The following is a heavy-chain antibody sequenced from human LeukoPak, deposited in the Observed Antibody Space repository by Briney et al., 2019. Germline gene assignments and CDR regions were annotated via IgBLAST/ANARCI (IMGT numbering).Heavy chain of an antibody. D-gene: IGHD2-15*01. Sequence: GGSLRLSCAASGFTFNSYAMSWVRQAPGKGLEWVSAISGSGGSTYYADSVKGRFTISRDNSKNTLYLQMNSLRAEDTAVYFCAKAVVVVAATAFDYWGQGALVTVSS. V-gene: IGHV3-23*01. J-gene: IGHJ4*02. CDR2: ISGSGGST. CDR1: GFTFNSYA. CDR3: AKAVVVVAATAFDY.